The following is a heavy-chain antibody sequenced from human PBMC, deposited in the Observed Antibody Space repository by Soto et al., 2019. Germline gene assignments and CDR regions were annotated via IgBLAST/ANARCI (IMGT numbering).Heavy chain of an antibody. Sequence: GGSLRLSCAASGFSFSSYAMSWVRQAPGKGLEWVSTISGSDGKTFYADPVKGRFSISRDTSKNTLYLQMNSLRADDTAVYYCARWSYLDYWGQGTRVTVSS. V-gene: IGHV3-23*01. CDR1: GFSFSSYA. CDR3: ARWSYLDY. CDR2: ISGSDGKT. J-gene: IGHJ4*02. D-gene: IGHD3-3*01.